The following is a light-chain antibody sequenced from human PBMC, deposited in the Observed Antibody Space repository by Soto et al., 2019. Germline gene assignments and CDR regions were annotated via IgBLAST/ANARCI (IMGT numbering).Light chain of an antibody. CDR2: QDN. CDR1: SGSIASNF. CDR3: QSYDESSHV. Sequence: NFMLTQPHSVSESPGKTVTISCTRSSGSIASNFVQWSQQRPGSSPTTVIYQDNQRPSGVPHRFSGSIDRSSNSASLTISGLRTEDEADYSCQSYDESSHVFGTGTKLTVL. V-gene: IGLV6-57*01. J-gene: IGLJ1*01.